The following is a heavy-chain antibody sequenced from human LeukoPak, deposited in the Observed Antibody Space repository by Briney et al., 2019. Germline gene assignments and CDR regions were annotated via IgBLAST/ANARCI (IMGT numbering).Heavy chain of an antibody. V-gene: IGHV4-39*01. Sequence: PSETLSLTCTVSGGSISSSSYYWCWIRQPSGKGLEWIGSIYYSGSTYYNPSLKSRVTISVDTSKNQFSLKLSSVTAADTAVYYCARHAFAIGSYGDYWGQGTLVTVSS. CDR2: IYYSGST. CDR1: GGSISSSSYY. CDR3: ARHAFAIGSYGDY. D-gene: IGHD1-26*01. J-gene: IGHJ4*02.